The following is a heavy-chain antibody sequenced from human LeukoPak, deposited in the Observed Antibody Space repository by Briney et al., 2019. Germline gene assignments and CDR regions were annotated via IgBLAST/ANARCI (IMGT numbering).Heavy chain of an antibody. Sequence: ASVKVSCKASGYTFTTHDINWVRQATGQGLEWLGWMSPNSGDTGYTQKFQGRVTMTSDSSISTAYMELSSLRSEDTAIYYCVRTPPNWGFDYWGQGTLVTVSS. J-gene: IGHJ4*02. D-gene: IGHD7-27*01. V-gene: IGHV1-8*01. CDR1: GYTFTTHD. CDR2: MSPNSGDT. CDR3: VRTPPNWGFDY.